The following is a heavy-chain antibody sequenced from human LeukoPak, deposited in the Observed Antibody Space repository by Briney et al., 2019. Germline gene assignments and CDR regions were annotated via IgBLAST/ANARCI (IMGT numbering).Heavy chain of an antibody. CDR1: GGSFSGYY. CDR3: TTPYTIFGVVKYFQH. J-gene: IGHJ1*01. D-gene: IGHD3-3*01. Sequence: PSETLSLTCAVYGGSFSGYYWSWIRQPPGKGLEWVGRIKSKTDGGTTDYAAPVKGRFTISRDDSKNTLYLQMNSLKTEDTAVYYCTTPYTIFGVVKYFQHWGQGTLVTVSS. V-gene: IGHV3-15*01. CDR2: IKSKTDGGTT.